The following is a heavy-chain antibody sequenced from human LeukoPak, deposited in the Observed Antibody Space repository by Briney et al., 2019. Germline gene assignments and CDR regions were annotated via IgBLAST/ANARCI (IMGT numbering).Heavy chain of an antibody. Sequence: TPSETLSLTCNVSGDSISSYYWTWIRQPAGKGLDWIGRIYTSGTTNYNPSLKSRVTMSVDTSKNQFSLRLRSVTAADTAVYYCARRRGYFDIWGQGTMVTVSS. CDR1: GDSISSYY. D-gene: IGHD5-18*01. J-gene: IGHJ3*02. CDR3: ARRRGYFDI. V-gene: IGHV4-4*07. CDR2: IYTSGTT.